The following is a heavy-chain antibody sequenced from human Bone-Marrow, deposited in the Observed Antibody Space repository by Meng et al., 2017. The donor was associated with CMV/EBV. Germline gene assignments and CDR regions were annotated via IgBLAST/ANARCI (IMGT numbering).Heavy chain of an antibody. J-gene: IGHJ4*02. D-gene: IGHD5-12*01. Sequence: SVKVSCKASGGTFSSYAISWVRQAPGQGLEWMGGIIPILGIANYAQKFQGRVTITADKSTSTAYMELSSLRSEDTAVYYCARDQGYGYGDYWGQGTLVTVSS. V-gene: IGHV1-69*10. CDR2: IIPILGIA. CDR3: ARDQGYGYGDY. CDR1: GGTFSSYA.